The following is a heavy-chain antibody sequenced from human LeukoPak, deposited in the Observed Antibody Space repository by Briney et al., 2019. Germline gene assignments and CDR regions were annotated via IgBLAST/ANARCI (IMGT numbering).Heavy chain of an antibody. CDR1: GGSISSYY. D-gene: IGHD2-15*01. CDR3: ARAAGLGYCSGGSCTTAFDY. CDR2: IYTSGST. J-gene: IGHJ4*02. Sequence: SETLSLTCTVSGGSISSYYWSWIGQPAGKGLEWIGRIYTSGSTNYNPSLKSRGTISVDTSKNQFSLKLSSVTAADTAVYYCARAAGLGYCSGGSCTTAFDYWGEGAVDTVSS. V-gene: IGHV4-4*07.